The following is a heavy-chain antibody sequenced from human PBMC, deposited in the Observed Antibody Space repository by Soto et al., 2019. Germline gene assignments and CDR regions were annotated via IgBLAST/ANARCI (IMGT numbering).Heavy chain of an antibody. CDR1: GFTFGDYA. J-gene: IGHJ3*02. CDR3: TRRVWNDATDAFDI. Sequence: GGSLRLSCTASGFTFGDYAMSWFRQAPGKGLEWVGFIRSKAYGGTTEYAASVKGRFTISRDDSKSIAYLQMNSLKTEDTAVYYCTRRVWNDATDAFDIWGQGTMVTVSS. D-gene: IGHD1-1*01. CDR2: IRSKAYGGTT. V-gene: IGHV3-49*03.